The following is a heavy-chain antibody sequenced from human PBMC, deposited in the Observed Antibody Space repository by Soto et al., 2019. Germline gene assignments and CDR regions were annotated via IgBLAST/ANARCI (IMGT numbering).Heavy chain of an antibody. V-gene: IGHV3-23*01. CDR2: ISGSGGST. J-gene: IGHJ4*02. CDR3: AKDLGSFYYGSGSYPW. D-gene: IGHD3-10*01. CDR1: GFTFSSYA. Sequence: GSLRLSCAASGFTFSSYAMSWVRQAPGKGLEWVSAISGSGGSTYYADSVKGRFTISRDNSKNTLDLQMNSLRAEDTAVYYCAKDLGSFYYGSGSYPWWGQGTLVTVSS.